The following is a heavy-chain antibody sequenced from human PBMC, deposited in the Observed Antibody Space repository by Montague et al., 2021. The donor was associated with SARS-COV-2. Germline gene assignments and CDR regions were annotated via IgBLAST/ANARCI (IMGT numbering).Heavy chain of an antibody. CDR2: IYYSGST. V-gene: IGHV4-39*07. Sequence: SETLSLTCTVYGGSISSSSYYWGWIRQPPGKGLEWIGSIYYSGSTYYNPSLKSRVTISVDTSKNQFSLELSSVTAADMAVYYCACPGGCCTGGSCYYVYWGQGTLVTVSS. J-gene: IGHJ4*02. CDR1: GGSISSSSYY. CDR3: ACPGGCCTGGSCYYVY. D-gene: IGHD2-15*01.